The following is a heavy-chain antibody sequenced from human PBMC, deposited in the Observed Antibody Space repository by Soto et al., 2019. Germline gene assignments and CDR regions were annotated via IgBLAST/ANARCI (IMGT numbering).Heavy chain of an antibody. D-gene: IGHD3-10*01. CDR2: FDPEDGEI. V-gene: IGHV1-24*01. J-gene: IGHJ4*02. Sequence: QVHLVQSGAEVKKPGASVKVSCKVSGYSLNELSIHWVRQAPEKGLEWMGGFDPEDGEIVYAQKFQGRVTMTEDTSTDTANMDLSSLRSEDTAVYYCATGGPAGDFDNWGQGTLVTVSS. CDR3: ATGGPAGDFDN. CDR1: GYSLNELS.